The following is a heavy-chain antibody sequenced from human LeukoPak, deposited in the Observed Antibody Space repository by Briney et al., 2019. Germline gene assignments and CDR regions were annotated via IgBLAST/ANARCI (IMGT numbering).Heavy chain of an antibody. J-gene: IGHJ6*03. Sequence: KPSETLSLTCAVYGGSFSGYYWSWISQPPGKGLEWIGEINHSGGTNYNPSLKSRVAMSVDTSKNQFSLKLSSVTAADTAVYYCARGPTRRVYYYCYYYMDVWGKGTTVTVSS. CDR2: INHSGGT. CDR3: ARGPTRRVYYYCYYYMDV. CDR1: GGSFSGYY. V-gene: IGHV4-34*01. D-gene: IGHD6-13*01.